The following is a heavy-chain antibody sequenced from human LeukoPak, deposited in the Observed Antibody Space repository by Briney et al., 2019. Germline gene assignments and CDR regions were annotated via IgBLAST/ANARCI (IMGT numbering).Heavy chain of an antibody. J-gene: IGHJ4*02. CDR2: IYYSGST. CDR3: ASMGGGNRPH. CDR1: GGSISSSSYY. D-gene: IGHD4-23*01. Sequence: SETLSLTCTVSGGSISSSSYYWGWIRQPPGKGLEWIGSIYYSGSTYYNPSLKSRVTISVDTSKNQFSLKLSSVTAADTAVYYCASMGGGNRPHWGQGTLVTVSS. V-gene: IGHV4-39*07.